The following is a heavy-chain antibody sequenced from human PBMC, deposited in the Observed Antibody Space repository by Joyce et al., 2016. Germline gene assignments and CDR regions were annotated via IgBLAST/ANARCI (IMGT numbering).Heavy chain of an antibody. V-gene: IGHV3-23*01. Sequence: EVQLLESGGGLAQPGGSLRVSCAASGLTFSNYAMTWVRQAPGKGLEWVSLISSSGGSTHYADSLKGRLTISRDNSKNRLYLQMNSLRADDTAIYYCLKGRGKDGGIDHWGQGTLVTVSS. CDR2: ISSSGGST. D-gene: IGHD3-10*01. J-gene: IGHJ4*02. CDR1: GLTFSNYA. CDR3: LKGRGKDGGIDH.